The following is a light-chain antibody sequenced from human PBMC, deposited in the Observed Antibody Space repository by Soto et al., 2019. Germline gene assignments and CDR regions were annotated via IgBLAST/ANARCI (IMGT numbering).Light chain of an antibody. J-gene: IGKJ4*01. V-gene: IGKV2-29*01. CDR2: DTS. CDR1: QSLLHSDGKTY. Sequence: EIVMTQTPLSLSVTPGQPASISCKSSQSLLHSDGKTYLYWYLQKPGQSPQLLIYDTSTRATGVPTRFSGSRSGAEFTLTINSLQSEDFSVYYCQPYNNWPLTFGGGTKVDI. CDR3: QPYNNWPLT.